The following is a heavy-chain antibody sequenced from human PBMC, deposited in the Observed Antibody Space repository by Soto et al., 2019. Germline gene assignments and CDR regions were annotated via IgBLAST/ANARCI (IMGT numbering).Heavy chain of an antibody. V-gene: IGHV1-18*04. J-gene: IGHJ6*02. CDR3: ARVRYCGGDCYPNVYYYYYGMDV. D-gene: IGHD2-21*02. CDR1: GYTFTSYG. Sequence: WASVKVSCKASGYTFTSYGISWVRQAPGQGLEWMGWISAYNGNTNYAQKLQGRVTMTTDTSTSTAYMELRSLRSDDTAVYYCARVRYCGGDCYPNVYYYYYGMDVWGQGTTVTVS. CDR2: ISAYNGNT.